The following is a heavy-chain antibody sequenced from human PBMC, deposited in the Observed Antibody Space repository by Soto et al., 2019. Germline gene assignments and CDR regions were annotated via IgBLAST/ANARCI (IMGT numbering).Heavy chain of an antibody. D-gene: IGHD2-15*01. J-gene: IGHJ4*02. CDR2: IIPMFDTP. CDR3: ARPGGLDRDFNY. CDR1: GGTFSSDS. V-gene: IGHV1-69*12. Sequence: QVQLVQSGAEVKKPGSSVKVSCKASGGTFSSDSFSWVRQAPGQGLEWMGGIIPMFDTPIYAQKFQDRVTITADESTSTAYMQLISLRSGDTAVYYCARPGGLDRDFNYWGQGSLVTVSS.